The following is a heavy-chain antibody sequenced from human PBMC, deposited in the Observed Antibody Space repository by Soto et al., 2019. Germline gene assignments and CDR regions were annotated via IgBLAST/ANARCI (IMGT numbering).Heavy chain of an antibody. D-gene: IGHD6-13*01. CDR3: ARALSRRSSYWFDP. V-gene: IGHV1-8*01. CDR2: MNPNSGNT. CDR1: GYTFTSYD. J-gene: IGHJ5*02. Sequence: QVQLVQSGAEVKKPGASVKVSCKASGYTFTSYDINWVRQATGQGLEWMGWMNPNSGNTGYAQKFQGRVTMTKNTSIITAYMELSSLRSEDTAVYYCARALSRRSSYWFDPWGQGTLVTVSS.